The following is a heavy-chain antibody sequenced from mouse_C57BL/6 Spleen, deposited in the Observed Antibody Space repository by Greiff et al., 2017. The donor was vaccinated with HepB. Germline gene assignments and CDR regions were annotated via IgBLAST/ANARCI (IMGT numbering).Heavy chain of an antibody. V-gene: IGHV1-82*01. CDR2: IYPGDGDT. CDR1: GYAFSSSW. Sequence: QVQLQQSGPELVKPGASVKISCKASGYAFSSSWMNWVKQRPGKGLEWIGRIYPGDGDTNYNGKFKGKATLTADKSSSTAYMQLSSLTSDDSAVYFCARSDYDKCFDYWGQGTTLTVSS. CDR3: ARSDYDKCFDY. J-gene: IGHJ2*01. D-gene: IGHD2-4*01.